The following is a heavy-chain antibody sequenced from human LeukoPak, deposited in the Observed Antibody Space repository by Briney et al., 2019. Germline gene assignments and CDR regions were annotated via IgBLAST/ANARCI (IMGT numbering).Heavy chain of an antibody. CDR3: VRDPSARFYFDY. V-gene: IGHV3-30*03. CDR2: IAYDGGNI. CDR1: GFTFSPYP. D-gene: IGHD6-6*01. Sequence: GGSLRLSCATSGFTFSPYPTHWVRQAPGKGLEWVAVIAYDGGNIFYAPSVRGRFTISRDNSRGTLSLQMNSLKVEDTALYYCVRDPSARFYFDYWGQGTLVTVSS. J-gene: IGHJ4*02.